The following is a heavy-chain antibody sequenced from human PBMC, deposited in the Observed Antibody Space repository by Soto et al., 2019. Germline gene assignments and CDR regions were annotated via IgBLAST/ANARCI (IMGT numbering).Heavy chain of an antibody. Sequence: GGSLRLSCAASGFTFSTYAMSWVRQVPGRGLEWVSGISNSGVNTYYADSVKGRFTISRDNSKNTLYLQMNSLRVEDTAVYYCARPLGTGFSYNYGMDVWGQGTTVTVSS. D-gene: IGHD3-9*01. J-gene: IGHJ6*02. CDR2: ISNSGVNT. CDR3: ARPLGTGFSYNYGMDV. V-gene: IGHV3-23*01. CDR1: GFTFSTYA.